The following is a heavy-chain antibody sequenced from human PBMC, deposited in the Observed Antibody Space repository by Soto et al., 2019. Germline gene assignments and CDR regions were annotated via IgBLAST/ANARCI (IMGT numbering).Heavy chain of an antibody. J-gene: IGHJ5*02. D-gene: IGHD2-21*02. Sequence: SETLSLTCTVSGGSISSGDYYWSWIRQPPGKGLEWIGYIYYSGSTHYNPSLKSRVTISVDTSKNQFSLKLSSVTAADTAVYYCARVSGGDCYLHHDCGWFDPWGQGTLVPVSP. CDR1: GGSISSGDYY. CDR2: IYYSGST. V-gene: IGHV4-30-4*01. CDR3: ARVSGGDCYLHHDCGWFDP.